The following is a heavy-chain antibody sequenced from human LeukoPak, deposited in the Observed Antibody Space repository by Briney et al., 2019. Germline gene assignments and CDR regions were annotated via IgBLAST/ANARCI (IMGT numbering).Heavy chain of an antibody. CDR2: ISAYNGNT. J-gene: IGHJ4*02. CDR3: ARTVVVVAATISDYFDY. V-gene: IGHV1-18*01. Sequence: ASVKVSCKASGYTFTSYGIGWVRQAPGQGLEWMGWISAYNGNTNYAQKLQGRVTMTTDTSTSTAYMELRSLRSDDTAVYYCARTVVVVAATISDYFDYWGQGTLVTVSS. D-gene: IGHD2-15*01. CDR1: GYTFTSYG.